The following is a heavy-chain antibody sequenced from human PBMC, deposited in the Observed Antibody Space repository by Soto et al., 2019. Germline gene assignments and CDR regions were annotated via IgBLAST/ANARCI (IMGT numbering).Heavy chain of an antibody. D-gene: IGHD3-22*01. CDR1: GGTFSSYA. J-gene: IGHJ4*02. CDR3: ARPTGGYYDSSGYSSFDY. CDR2: IIPIFGTA. Sequence: SVKVSCKASGGTFSSYAISWVRQAPGQGLEWMGGIIPIFGTANYAQKFQGRVTITADESTSTAYMELSSLRSEDTAVYYCARPTGGYYDSSGYSSFDYWGQGTLVTVSS. V-gene: IGHV1-69*13.